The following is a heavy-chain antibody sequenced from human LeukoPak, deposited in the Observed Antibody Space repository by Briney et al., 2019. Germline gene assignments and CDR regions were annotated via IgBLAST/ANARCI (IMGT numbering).Heavy chain of an antibody. Sequence: PGGSLRLSCAASGFTFSSYEMNWVRQAPGKGLEWVSAISGSGGSTYYADSVKGRFTISRDNSKNTLYLQMNSLRAEDTAVYYCAKMGPQYRTAYNWFDPWGQGTLVTVSS. J-gene: IGHJ5*02. CDR2: ISGSGGST. V-gene: IGHV3-23*01. D-gene: IGHD5-12*01. CDR3: AKMGPQYRTAYNWFDP. CDR1: GFTFSSYE.